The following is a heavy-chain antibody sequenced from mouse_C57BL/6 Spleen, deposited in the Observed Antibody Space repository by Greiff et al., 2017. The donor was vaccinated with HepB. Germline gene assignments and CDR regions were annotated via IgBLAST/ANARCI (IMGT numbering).Heavy chain of an antibody. CDR1: GFTFTDYY. Sequence: EVQRVESGGGLVQPGGSLSLSCAASGFTFTDYYMSWVRQPPGKALEWLGFIRNKANGYTTEYSASVKGRFTISRDNSQSILYLQMNALRAEDSATYYCARCDGYYLYAMDYWGQGTSVTVSS. V-gene: IGHV7-3*01. CDR2: IRNKANGYTT. CDR3: ARCDGYYLYAMDY. D-gene: IGHD2-3*01. J-gene: IGHJ4*01.